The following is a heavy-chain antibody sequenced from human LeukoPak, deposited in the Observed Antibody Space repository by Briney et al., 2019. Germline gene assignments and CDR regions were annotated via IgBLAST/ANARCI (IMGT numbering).Heavy chain of an antibody. CDR2: IRTTAEGAKYA. J-gene: IGHJ4*02. CDR3: ATDQRYAFDY. CDR1: GLTFSNYA. V-gene: IGHV3-48*02. D-gene: IGHD3-9*01. Sequence: GGSLRLSCAASGLTFSNYAMNWVRQAPGKGLEWISNIRTTAEGAKYAYYADSVRGRVTISREDGKNTLYLHMNSLRDDDTAVYYCATDQRYAFDYWGQGILVTVSS.